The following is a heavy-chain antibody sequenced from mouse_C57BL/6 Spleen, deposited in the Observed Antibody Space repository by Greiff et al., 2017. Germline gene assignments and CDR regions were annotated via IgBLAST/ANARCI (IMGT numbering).Heavy chain of an antibody. V-gene: IGHV5-9*01. J-gene: IGHJ4*01. Sequence: EVKLVESGGGLVKPGGSLKLSCAASGFTFSSYTMSWVRQTPEKRLEWVATISGGGGNTYYPDSVKGRFTISRDNAKNTLYLQMSSLRSEDTALYYCARGGVTTLYYYAMDYWGQGTSVTVSS. CDR3: ARGGVTTLYYYAMDY. D-gene: IGHD2-1*01. CDR1: GFTFSSYT. CDR2: ISGGGGNT.